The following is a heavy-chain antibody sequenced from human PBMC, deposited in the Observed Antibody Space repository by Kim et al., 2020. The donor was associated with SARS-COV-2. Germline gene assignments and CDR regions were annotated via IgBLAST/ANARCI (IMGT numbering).Heavy chain of an antibody. D-gene: IGHD2-21*01. J-gene: IGHJ4*02. Sequence: YNPSLKSRVTISVVPSKNQFSRKLSSVTAADTAVYYCARLTIPPLYYFDYWGQGTLVTVSS. V-gene: IGHV4-39*07. CDR3: ARLTIPPLYYFDY.